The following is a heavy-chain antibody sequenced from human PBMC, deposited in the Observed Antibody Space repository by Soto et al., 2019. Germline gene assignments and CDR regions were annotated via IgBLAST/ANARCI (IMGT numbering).Heavy chain of an antibody. CDR2: ISYDGNNK. CDR1: GFTFSSYA. CDR3: ARGQYWYFDL. V-gene: IGHV3-30*09. Sequence: QVQLAESGGGVVQPGRSLRLSCAASGFTFSSYAMHWVRQAPGKGLEWVAVISYDGNNKYYADSVKGRFAISRDNSKNTLYLKMTSLTTEDTAGDYCARGQYWYFDLWGRGTLVTVSS. J-gene: IGHJ2*01.